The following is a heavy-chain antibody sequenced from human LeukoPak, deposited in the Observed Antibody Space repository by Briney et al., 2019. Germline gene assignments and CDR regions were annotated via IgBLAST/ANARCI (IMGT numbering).Heavy chain of an antibody. CDR1: GFTVSSNY. Sequence: GGSLRLSCAASGFTVSSNYMSWVRQAPGKGLEWVSVIYSGGTTYYADSVKGRFTISRDNSKSTLYLQMNSLRAEDTAVYYCARARDYGDYEYWGQGTLVTVSS. D-gene: IGHD4-17*01. CDR2: IYSGGTT. V-gene: IGHV3-53*01. J-gene: IGHJ4*02. CDR3: ARARDYGDYEY.